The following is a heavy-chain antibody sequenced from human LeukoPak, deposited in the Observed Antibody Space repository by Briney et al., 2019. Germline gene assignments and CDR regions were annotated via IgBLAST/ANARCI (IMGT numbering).Heavy chain of an antibody. CDR1: GFTFSSYW. D-gene: IGHD3-22*01. CDR2: IKQDGSQK. V-gene: IGHV3-7*01. J-gene: IGHJ4*02. Sequence: GSLRLSCAASGFTFSSYWMTWVRQAPGKGLEWVANIKQDGSQKYYADSVKGRFTISRDNSKNTLYLQMNSLRAEDTAVYYCAKDDYYDTSGYRDWGQGTLVTVSS. CDR3: AKDDYYDTSGYRD.